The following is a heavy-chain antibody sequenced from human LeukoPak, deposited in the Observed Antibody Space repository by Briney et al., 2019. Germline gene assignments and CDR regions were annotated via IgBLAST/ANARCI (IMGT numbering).Heavy chain of an antibody. CDR3: AKDRACSSTSCYYNY. CDR2: ISGSGGST. V-gene: IGHV3-23*01. D-gene: IGHD2-2*01. J-gene: IGHJ4*02. Sequence: GGSLRLSCTASGFTFGDYGMSWVRQAPGKGLEWVSAISGSGGSTYYADSVKGRFTISRDNSKNTLYLQMNSLRAEDTAVYYCAKDRACSSTSCYYNYWGQGTLVTVSS. CDR1: GFTFGDYG.